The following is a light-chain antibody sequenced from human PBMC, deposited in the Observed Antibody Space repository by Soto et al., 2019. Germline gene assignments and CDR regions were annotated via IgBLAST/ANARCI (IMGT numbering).Light chain of an antibody. CDR1: QSISSW. CDR2: KAS. J-gene: IGKJ1*01. V-gene: IGKV1-5*03. CDR3: QQYNSYPWT. Sequence: DIQMTQSPSTLSASVGDRVTITCRASQSISSWLAWYQQKPGKAPKLLIYKASSLESGVPSRFSGSGSGTEFTLTISSLHPADIAIYFCQQYNSYPWTFGQGTKVEIK.